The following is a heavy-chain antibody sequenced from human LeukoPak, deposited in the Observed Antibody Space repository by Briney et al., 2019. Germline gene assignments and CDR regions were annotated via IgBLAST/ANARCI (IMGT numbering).Heavy chain of an antibody. D-gene: IGHD3-22*01. CDR1: EFSVGSNY. V-gene: IGHV3-66*01. CDR2: IYSGGST. Sequence: GGSLRLSCAASEFSVGSNYMTWARQAPGKGLEWVSLIYSGGSTYYADSVRGRFTISRDNSKNTLYLQMNSLRAEDTAVYYCARRIYYDSPEEYWGQGTLVTVSS. J-gene: IGHJ4*02. CDR3: ARRIYYDSPEEY.